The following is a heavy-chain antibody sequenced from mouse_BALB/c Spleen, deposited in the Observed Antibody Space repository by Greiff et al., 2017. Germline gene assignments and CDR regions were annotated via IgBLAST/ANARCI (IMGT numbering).Heavy chain of an antibody. CDR3: ARHHLEVRLYYAMEY. D-gene: IGHD2-14*01. V-gene: IGHV5-12-1*01. J-gene: IGHJ4*01. CDR1: GFAFSSYD. Sequence: EVKLMESGGGLVKPGGSLKLSCAASGFAFSSYDMSWVRQTPEKRLEWVAYISSGGGSTYYPDTVKGRFTISRDNAKNTLYLQMSSLKSEDTAMYYCARHHLEVRLYYAMEYWGQGTSVTVSS. CDR2: ISSGGGST.